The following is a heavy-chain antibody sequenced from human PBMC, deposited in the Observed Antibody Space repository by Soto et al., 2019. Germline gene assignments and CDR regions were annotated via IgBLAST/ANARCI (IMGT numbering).Heavy chain of an antibody. D-gene: IGHD1-7*01. CDR2: ISSSSSTI. Sequence: GGSLRLSCAASGFTFSSYSMNWVRQAPGKGLEWVSYISSSSSTIYYADSVKGRFTISRDNAKNSLYLQMNSLRAEDTAVYYCARDPGITGTFDFDYWGQGTLVTVSS. J-gene: IGHJ4*02. CDR1: GFTFSSYS. CDR3: ARDPGITGTFDFDY. V-gene: IGHV3-48*01.